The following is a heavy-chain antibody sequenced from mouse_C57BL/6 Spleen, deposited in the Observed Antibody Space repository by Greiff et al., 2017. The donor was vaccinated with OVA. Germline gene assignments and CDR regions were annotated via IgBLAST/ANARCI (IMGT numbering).Heavy chain of an antibody. V-gene: IGHV5-12*01. D-gene: IGHD1-1*01. CDR3: ARHNYGSSQYYFDY. Sequence: EVKLVESGGGLVQPGGSLKLSCAASGFTFSDYYMYWVRQTPEKRLEWVAYISNGGGSTNYPDTVKGRFTISRDNAENTLYLQMSRLRSEDTAVYYCARHNYGSSQYYFDYWGQGTTLTVSS. CDR1: GFTFSDYY. CDR2: ISNGGGST. J-gene: IGHJ2*01.